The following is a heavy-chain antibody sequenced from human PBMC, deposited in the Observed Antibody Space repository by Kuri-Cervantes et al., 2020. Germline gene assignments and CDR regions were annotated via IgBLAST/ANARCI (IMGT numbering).Heavy chain of an antibody. D-gene: IGHD4-17*01. CDR1: GYTFTSYD. CDR2: MNPNSGNT. V-gene: IGHV1-8*01. CDR3: ARVPYGDYGALFY. Sequence: ASVKVSCKASGYTFTSYDINWVRQATGQGLEWMGWMNPNSGNTGYAQKFQGRVTMTRNTSISTAYMELSSLRPEDTAVYYCARVPYGDYGALFYWGQGTLVTDSS. J-gene: IGHJ4*02.